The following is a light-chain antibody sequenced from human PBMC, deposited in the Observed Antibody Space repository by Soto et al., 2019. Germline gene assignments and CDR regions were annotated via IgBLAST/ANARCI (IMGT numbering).Light chain of an antibody. CDR2: GNN. CDR3: QDCDSSLSGSV. J-gene: IGLJ3*02. V-gene: IGLV1-40*01. CDR1: SSNIGAGYD. Sequence: QPVLTQPPSVSGAPGQRVTISCTGSSSNIGAGYDVHWYQQLPVTAPKLLIDGNNNRPSGVPDRFSGSKSGTSASLAIAGLQAEDEADYYCQDCDSSLSGSVFGGGTKLTVL.